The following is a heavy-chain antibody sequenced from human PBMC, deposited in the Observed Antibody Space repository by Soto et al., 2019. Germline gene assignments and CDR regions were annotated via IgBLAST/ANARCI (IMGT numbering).Heavy chain of an antibody. CDR2: IYYSWST. V-gene: IGHV4-30-4*01. Sequence: QVKLQESGPGLVKPSQTLSLTCTVFGGSISNGDYYWNWIRQPPGKGLEWIGSIYYSWSTFHNPSLKSRVGMSIDTSKNQFSLKLSAVTAADTAVYYCARVTEWLGGYGMDVWGQGTTVTVSS. J-gene: IGHJ6*02. D-gene: IGHD3-3*01. CDR3: ARVTEWLGGYGMDV. CDR1: GGSISNGDYY.